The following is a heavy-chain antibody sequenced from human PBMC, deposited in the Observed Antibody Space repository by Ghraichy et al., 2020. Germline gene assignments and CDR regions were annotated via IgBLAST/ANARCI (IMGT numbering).Heavy chain of an antibody. V-gene: IGHV4-39*01. CDR1: GGSVSNSNYY. CDR2: IYYSGIA. CDR3: ASTNCALSYYGLDV. J-gene: IGHJ6*02. Sequence: SETLSLTCTVSGGSVSNSNYYWSWIRQPPGKGLEWIGSIYYSGIAYYNPSLRSRVSKSLDTSKNQFSLRLTSVTAADTAIYFCASTNCALSYYGLDVWGQGTPVTVSS. D-gene: IGHD2-21*01.